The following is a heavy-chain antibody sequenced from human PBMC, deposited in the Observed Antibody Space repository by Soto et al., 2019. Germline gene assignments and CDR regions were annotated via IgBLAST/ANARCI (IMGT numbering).Heavy chain of an antibody. J-gene: IGHJ4*02. CDR2: ISAYNGNT. CDR3: AKGAQWLTPSQFDY. Sequence: ASVKVSCKASGYTFTSYGISWVRQAPGQGIERMGWISAYNGNTNYAQKLQGRVTMTTDTSTSTAYMELRSLRSEDTAVYYCAKGAQWLTPSQFDYWGQGTLVTVSS. D-gene: IGHD6-19*01. CDR1: GYTFTSYG. V-gene: IGHV1-18*01.